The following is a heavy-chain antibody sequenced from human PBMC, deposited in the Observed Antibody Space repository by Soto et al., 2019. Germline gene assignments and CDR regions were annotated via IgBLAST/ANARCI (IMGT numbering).Heavy chain of an antibody. D-gene: IGHD2-15*01. J-gene: IGHJ6*02. CDR3: ARRPMWRQVAQDYGMDV. CDR2: VSPKTGET. V-gene: IGHV1-2*02. Sequence: QVQLVQSGSEVKKPGASVTVSCKASGYPFTGYYIHWVRQAPGQGPEWMGWVSPKTGETNYVQKFPGRVTMTPETSTSTAYLELTRLRSDDTAVYYCARRPMWRQVAQDYGMDVWGPGTTVTVS. CDR1: GYPFTGYY.